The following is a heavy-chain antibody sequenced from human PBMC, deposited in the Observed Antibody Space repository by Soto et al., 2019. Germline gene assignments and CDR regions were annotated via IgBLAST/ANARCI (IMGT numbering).Heavy chain of an antibody. D-gene: IGHD3-3*01. CDR3: AGFFARGKAALKTFDI. CDR2: IIPIFGTA. CDR1: GGTFSSYA. V-gene: IGHV1-69*01. Sequence: QVQLVQSGAEVKKPGSSVKVSCKASGGTFSSYAISWVRQAPGQGLEWMGGIIPIFGTANYAQKFQGRVTNTRDQSTRTAHMELSRPRSEDTAVYYLAGFFARGKAALKTFDIWGQGTMVTVSS. J-gene: IGHJ3*02.